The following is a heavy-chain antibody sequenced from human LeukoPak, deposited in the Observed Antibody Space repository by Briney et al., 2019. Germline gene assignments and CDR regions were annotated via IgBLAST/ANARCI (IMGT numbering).Heavy chain of an antibody. D-gene: IGHD3-10*01. V-gene: IGHV4-34*01. CDR1: GGSFSGYY. Sequence: SETLSLTCAVYGGSFSGYYWSWIRQPPGKGLEWIGEINHSGSTNYNPSLKSRVTISVDTSKNQFSLKLSSVTAADTAVYYCARGSRWSGVRGYYFDYWGQGTLVTVSS. CDR2: INHSGST. J-gene: IGHJ4*02. CDR3: ARGSRWSGVRGYYFDY.